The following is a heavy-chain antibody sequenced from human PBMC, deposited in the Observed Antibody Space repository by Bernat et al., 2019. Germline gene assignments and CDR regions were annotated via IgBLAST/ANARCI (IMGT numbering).Heavy chain of an antibody. V-gene: IGHV3-9*01. CDR1: GFTFDDYA. CDR2: ISWNSGSI. Sequence: EVQLVESGGGLVQPGRSLRLSCAASGFTFDDYAMHWVRQAPGKGLEWVSGISWNSGSIGYADSVKGRFTISRDNAKNSLYLQMNSLRAEDTALYYWARGGTFSKHNGEYSLVVDRLDKGNNAFDIWGQGTMVTVSS. D-gene: IGHD4-17*01. CDR3: ARGGTFSKHNGEYSLVVDRLDKGNNAFDI. J-gene: IGHJ3*02.